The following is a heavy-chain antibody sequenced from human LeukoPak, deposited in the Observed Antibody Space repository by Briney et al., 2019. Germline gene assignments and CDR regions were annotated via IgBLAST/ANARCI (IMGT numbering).Heavy chain of an antibody. CDR2: IYYSGST. V-gene: IGHV4-39*07. CDR1: GGSISSSSYY. J-gene: IGHJ3*02. D-gene: IGHD3-22*01. CDR3: ARDRRYYYDSSGIDAFDI. Sequence: PSETLSLTCTVSGGSISSSSYYWGWIRQPPGKGLEWIGSIYYSGSTYYNPSLKSRVTISVDTSKNQFSLKLSSVTAADTAVYYCARDRRYYYDSSGIDAFDIWGQGTMVTVSS.